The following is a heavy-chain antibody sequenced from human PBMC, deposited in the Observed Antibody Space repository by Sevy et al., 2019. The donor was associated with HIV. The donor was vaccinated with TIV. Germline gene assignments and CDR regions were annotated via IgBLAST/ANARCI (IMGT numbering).Heavy chain of an antibody. CDR2: IKSKTDGGTT. CDR3: TTDRNYYARDAFDI. CDR1: GFTFSNAW. V-gene: IGHV3-15*07. J-gene: IGHJ3*02. D-gene: IGHD3-10*02. Sequence: GGSLRLSCAASGFTFSNAWMNWVRQAPGKGLEWVGRIKSKTDGGTTDYAAPVKGRFTISRDDSKNTLYLQMNSLKTEDTAVYYCTTDRNYYARDAFDIWGQGTMVTVSS.